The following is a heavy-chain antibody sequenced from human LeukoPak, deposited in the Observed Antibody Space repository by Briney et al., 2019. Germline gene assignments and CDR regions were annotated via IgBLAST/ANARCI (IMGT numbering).Heavy chain of an antibody. D-gene: IGHD3-22*01. CDR2: IIPIFGTA. Sequence: SVKVSCKASGGTFSSYAISWVRQAPGQGLEWMGRIIPIFGTANYAQKFQGRVTITTDESTSTVYMELSSLRSEDTAVYYCARTMIAKYYYYYYMDVWGKGTTVTVSS. CDR3: ARTMIAKYYYYYYMDV. V-gene: IGHV1-69*05. CDR1: GGTFSSYA. J-gene: IGHJ6*03.